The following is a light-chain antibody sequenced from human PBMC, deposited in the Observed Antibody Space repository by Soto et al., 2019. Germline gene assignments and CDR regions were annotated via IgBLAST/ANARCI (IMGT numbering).Light chain of an antibody. Sequence: DIQMTQSPSSLSASVGDRVTITCQASQDITSYLNWYQHKPGKAPKLLIYDAPILEAGVPPRFSGSGSRTDFTFNISSLQPEDVATYYCQYCGYLPIFGRGTTVDFK. V-gene: IGKV1-33*01. CDR3: QYCGYLPI. CDR2: DAP. J-gene: IGKJ3*01. CDR1: QDITSY.